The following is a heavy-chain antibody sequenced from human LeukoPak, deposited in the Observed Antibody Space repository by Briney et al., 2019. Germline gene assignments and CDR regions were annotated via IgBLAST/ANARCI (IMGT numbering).Heavy chain of an antibody. CDR2: MNPNSGNT. Sequence: ASVKVSCKASGYTFTSYDINWLRQATGQGLEWMGWMNPNSGNTGYAQKFQGRVTMTKNTSISTVYMELSSLRSEDTAVYYCGRGPGAPTDYWGQGTLVTVSS. D-gene: IGHD3-10*01. CDR1: GYTFTSYD. CDR3: GRGPGAPTDY. J-gene: IGHJ4*02. V-gene: IGHV1-8*02.